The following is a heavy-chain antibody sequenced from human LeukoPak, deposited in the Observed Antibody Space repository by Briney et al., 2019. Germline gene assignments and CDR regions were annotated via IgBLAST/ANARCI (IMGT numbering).Heavy chain of an antibody. J-gene: IGHJ6*04. D-gene: IGHD2-21*02. V-gene: IGHV4-59*01. Sequence: SETLSLTCTVSGGSISNYYWSWIRQPPGKGLEWIGYIYYSGSTNYNPSLKSRVTISVDTSKNQFSLKLSSVTAADTAVYYGARVKGVPATALPYYYYSGMDVGGKGTTVTVSS. CDR2: IYYSGST. CDR3: ARVKGVPATALPYYYYSGMDV. CDR1: GGSISNYY.